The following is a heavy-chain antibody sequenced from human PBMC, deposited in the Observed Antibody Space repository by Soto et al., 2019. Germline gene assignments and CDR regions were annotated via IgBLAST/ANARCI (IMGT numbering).Heavy chain of an antibody. CDR1: GFTFTSSA. Sequence: QMQLVQSGPEVKKPGTSVKVSCKASGFTFTSSAMQWVRQARGQRLEWIGWIVVGSGNTNYAQKYKERVTITRDMSTSTAYMELSSLRSEDTAVYYCAADPSSAHLYYDFWSGYSQFDYWGQGTLVTVSS. CDR3: AADPSSAHLYYDFWSGYSQFDY. J-gene: IGHJ4*02. CDR2: IVVGSGNT. V-gene: IGHV1-58*02. D-gene: IGHD3-3*01.